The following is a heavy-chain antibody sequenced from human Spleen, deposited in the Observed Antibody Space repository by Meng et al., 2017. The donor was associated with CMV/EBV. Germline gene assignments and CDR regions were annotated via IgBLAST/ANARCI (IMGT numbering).Heavy chain of an antibody. J-gene: IGHJ4*02. D-gene: IGHD5-18*01. CDR3: ARDLVDTAMVKDRFQGY. V-gene: IGHV1-46*01. CDR1: GYTFTSYY. Sequence: QGQLVQAGAEVKKPGASVKVSCKASGYTFTSYYMHWVRQAPGQGLEWMGIINPSGGSTSYAQKFQGRVTMTRDTSTSTVYMELSSLRSEDTAVYYCARDLVDTAMVKDRFQGYWGQGTLVTVSS. CDR2: INPSGGST.